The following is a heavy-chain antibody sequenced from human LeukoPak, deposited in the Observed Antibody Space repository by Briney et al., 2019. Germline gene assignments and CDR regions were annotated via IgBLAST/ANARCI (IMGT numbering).Heavy chain of an antibody. CDR3: ARLPYYDSSGYY. Sequence: SETLSLTCTVSGGSISSYYWSWIRQPPGKGLEWIGYIYYSGSTNYNPSLKSRVTISVDKSKNQFSLKLSSVTAADTAVYYCARLPYYDSSGYYWGQGTLVTVSS. CDR1: GGSISSYY. V-gene: IGHV4-59*12. D-gene: IGHD3-22*01. J-gene: IGHJ4*02. CDR2: IYYSGST.